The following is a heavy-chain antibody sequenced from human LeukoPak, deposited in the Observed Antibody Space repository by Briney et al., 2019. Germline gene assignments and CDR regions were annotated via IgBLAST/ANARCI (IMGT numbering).Heavy chain of an antibody. CDR2: ISSSSSYI. J-gene: IGHJ4*02. CDR1: GFTFSSYS. V-gene: IGHV3-21*01. D-gene: IGHD2-2*01. Sequence: GGSLRLSCAASGFTFSSYSMNWVRQAPWKGLEWVSSISSSSSYIYYADSVKGRFTISRDNSKNTLYLQMNSLRAEDTAVYYCAKGFGDIVVVPAVPVGGEYYFDYWGQGTLVTVSS. CDR3: AKGFGDIVVVPAVPVGGEYYFDY.